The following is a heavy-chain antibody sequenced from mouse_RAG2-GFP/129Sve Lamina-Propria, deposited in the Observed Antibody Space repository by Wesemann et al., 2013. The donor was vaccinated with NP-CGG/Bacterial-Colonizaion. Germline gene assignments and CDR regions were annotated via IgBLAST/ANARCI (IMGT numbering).Heavy chain of an antibody. CDR2: INPSNGGT. CDR3: ARGNDYDWFAY. Sequence: FTSYWMHWVKQRPGQGLEWIGNINPSNGGTNYNEKFKSKATLTVDKSSSTAYMQLSSLTSEDSAVYFCARGNDYDWFAYWGQGTLVTVSA. D-gene: IGHD2-4*01. V-gene: IGHV1-53*01. J-gene: IGHJ3*01. CDR1: FTSYW.